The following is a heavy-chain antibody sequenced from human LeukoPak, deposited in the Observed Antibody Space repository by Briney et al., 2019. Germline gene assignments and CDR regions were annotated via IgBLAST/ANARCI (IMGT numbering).Heavy chain of an antibody. V-gene: IGHV3-30*02. J-gene: IGHJ4*02. Sequence: QPGGSLRLSCAASGFTFSSYGMHWVRQAPGKGLEWVAFIRYDGSNKYYADSVKGRFTISRDNSKNTLYLQMNSLRAEDTAAYYCAWSHSGYEPQFDYWGQGALVTVSS. CDR2: IRYDGSNK. CDR1: GFTFSSYG. D-gene: IGHD5-12*01. CDR3: AWSHSGYEPQFDY.